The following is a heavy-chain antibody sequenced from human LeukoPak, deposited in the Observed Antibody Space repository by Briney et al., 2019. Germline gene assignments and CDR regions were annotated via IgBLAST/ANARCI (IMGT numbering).Heavy chain of an antibody. V-gene: IGHV1-2*02. J-gene: IGHJ4*02. D-gene: IGHD3-16*01. Sequence: GASVKVSCKASGYTFTGYYMHWVRQAPGQGLEWMGWINPNSGDTKYSQKFQGRVTMTRDTSISTAYMELSRLRSDDTAVYYCATQRGSYLWGTDFDYWGQGTLGTVSS. CDR2: INPNSGDT. CDR1: GYTFTGYY. CDR3: ATQRGSYLWGTDFDY.